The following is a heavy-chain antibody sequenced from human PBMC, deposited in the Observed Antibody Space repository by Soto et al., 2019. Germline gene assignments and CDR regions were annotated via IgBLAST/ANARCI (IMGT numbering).Heavy chain of an antibody. V-gene: IGHV1-18*01. CDR3: ARDPDKGGSGRYRYGMDA. CDR1: GYTFTSYG. CDR2: ISAYNGNT. D-gene: IGHD3-10*01. Sequence: QVQLVQSGAEVKKPGASVKVSCKASGYTFTSYGISWVRQAPGQGLEWMGWISAYNGNTNYAQKLQGRVTMTTDTATSTAYMELRSLRADDTAVYYCARDPDKGGSGRYRYGMDAWGQGTTVTVSS. J-gene: IGHJ6*02.